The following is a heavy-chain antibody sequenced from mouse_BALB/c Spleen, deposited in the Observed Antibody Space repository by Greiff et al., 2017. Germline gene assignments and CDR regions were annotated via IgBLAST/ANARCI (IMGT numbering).Heavy chain of an antibody. V-gene: IGHV1-18*01. CDR1: GYTFTDYN. Sequence: VQLQQSGPELVKPGASVKIPCKASGYTFTDYNMDWVKQSHGKSLEWIGDINPNNGGTIYNQKFKGKVTLTVDKSSSTAYMELRSLTSEDTAVYYCARKFYGNSRGWYFDVWGAGTTVTVSS. CDR2: INPNNGGT. J-gene: IGHJ1*01. D-gene: IGHD2-1*01. CDR3: ARKFYGNSRGWYFDV.